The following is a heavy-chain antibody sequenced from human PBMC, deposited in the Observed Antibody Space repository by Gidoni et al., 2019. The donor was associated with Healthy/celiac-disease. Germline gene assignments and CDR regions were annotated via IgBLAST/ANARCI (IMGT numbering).Heavy chain of an antibody. CDR2: ISGSGGST. J-gene: IGHJ4*02. V-gene: IGHV3-23*04. CDR3: AKGELIFSVEAPLF. CDR1: GFTFRSYA. D-gene: IGHD3-9*01. Sequence: EVQLVESGGGLVQPGGSLRLSCAASGFTFRSYAMSWVRQAPGKGLGWVSAISGSGGSTYYADSVKGRFTISRDNSKNTLYLQMNSLRAEDTAVYYCAKGELIFSVEAPLFWGQGTLVTVSS.